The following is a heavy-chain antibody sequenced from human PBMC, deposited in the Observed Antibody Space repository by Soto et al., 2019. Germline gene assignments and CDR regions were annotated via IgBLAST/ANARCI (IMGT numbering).Heavy chain of an antibody. Sequence: QVQLQESGPGLVKPSQTLSLTCTVSGGSISSGGYYWSWIRQHPGKGLEWIGYIYYSGRTNYIPSLKSRVTISVDTSKNQFSLKRNSVTAADTAVYYCARVFSDSSSFFDPWGQGTLVTVSS. CDR3: ARVFSDSSSFFDP. CDR2: IYYSGRT. V-gene: IGHV4-31*03. D-gene: IGHD6-13*01. J-gene: IGHJ5*02. CDR1: GGSISSGGYY.